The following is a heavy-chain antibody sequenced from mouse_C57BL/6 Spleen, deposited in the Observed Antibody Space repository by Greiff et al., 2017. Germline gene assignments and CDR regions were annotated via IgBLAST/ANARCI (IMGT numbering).Heavy chain of an antibody. J-gene: IGHJ4*01. CDR1: GFSFNTYA. CDR3: VRHYGSSFYAMDY. CDR2: IRSKSNNYAT. Sequence: EVQLVESGGGLVQPKGSLKLSCAASGFSFNTYAMNWVRQAPGKGLEWVARIRSKSNNYATYYADSVKDRFTISRADSESMLYLQMNNLKTEDTAMYYCVRHYGSSFYAMDYWGQGTSVTVSS. D-gene: IGHD1-1*01. V-gene: IGHV10-1*01.